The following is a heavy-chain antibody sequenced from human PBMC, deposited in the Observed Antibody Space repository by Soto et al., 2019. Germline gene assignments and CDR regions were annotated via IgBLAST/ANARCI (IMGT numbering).Heavy chain of an antibody. Sequence: PGGSLRLSCAASGFTFSSYGIHWARQAPGKGLEWVALISYDGSNEYYADSVKGRFTISRDNSKNTLYLQMNSLIAEDTAVYYCAKDPLGGVGAAVGFDYWGQGTLVTVSS. V-gene: IGHV3-30*18. CDR1: GFTFSSYG. CDR2: ISYDGSNE. CDR3: AKDPLGGVGAAVGFDY. D-gene: IGHD1-26*01. J-gene: IGHJ4*02.